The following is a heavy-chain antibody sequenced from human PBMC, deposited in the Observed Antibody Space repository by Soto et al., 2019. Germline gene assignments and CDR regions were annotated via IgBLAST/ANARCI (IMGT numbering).Heavy chain of an antibody. Sequence: LRLSCAASGFTFSSYAMSWVRQAPGQGLEWVSAISGSGGSTYYADSVKGRFTISRDNSKNTLYLQMNSLRAEDTAVYYCAKDRVCSSTSCYNGWFDPWGQGTLVTVSS. CDR3: AKDRVCSSTSCYNGWFDP. D-gene: IGHD2-2*02. CDR1: GFTFSSYA. V-gene: IGHV3-23*01. CDR2: ISGSGGST. J-gene: IGHJ5*02.